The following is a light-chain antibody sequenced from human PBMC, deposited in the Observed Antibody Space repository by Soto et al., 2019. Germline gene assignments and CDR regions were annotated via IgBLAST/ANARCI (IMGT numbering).Light chain of an antibody. J-gene: IGKJ1*01. V-gene: IGKV1-39*01. Sequence: DIQMTQSPSSLSPSVGDRVTITCRASQSISTYLNWYQQKPGKAPKLLICGASRLQSEAPSRFSGRGSGTDFTLTISSLQPEDLAVYYCQQTYATPWTFGQGTKVEIK. CDR3: QQTYATPWT. CDR2: GAS. CDR1: QSISTY.